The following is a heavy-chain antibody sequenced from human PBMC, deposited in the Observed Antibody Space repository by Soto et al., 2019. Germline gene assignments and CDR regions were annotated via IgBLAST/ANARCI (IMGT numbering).Heavy chain of an antibody. J-gene: IGHJ4*02. CDR1: GFTFSSYT. V-gene: IGHV3-23*01. Sequence: EVQLLESGGDLVQPGGSLRLSCAASGFTFSSYTMNWVRQAPGKGLEWVSTFVGSTGSTFYADSVKGRFTISRDDSKNTRYLQMNSLRAEDTAVYYCAKRHTTVATPANYFDYWGQGTLVTVSS. CDR3: AKRHTTVATPANYFDY. CDR2: FVGSTGST. D-gene: IGHD1-1*01.